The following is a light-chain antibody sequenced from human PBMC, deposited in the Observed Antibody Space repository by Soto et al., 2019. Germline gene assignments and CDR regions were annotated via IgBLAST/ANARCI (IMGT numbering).Light chain of an antibody. V-gene: IGLV1-40*01. CDR1: SSNIRAGYD. J-gene: IGLJ3*02. Sequence: QSVLTQPPSVSGAPGQRVTISCTGSSSNIRAGYDVHWYQQLPGTAPKLLIYGNSNRPSWVPDRFSGSKSGTSASLAITGLQAEDEADYDCQSYDSSLSGWVFGGGTKLTVL. CDR2: GNS. CDR3: QSYDSSLSGWV.